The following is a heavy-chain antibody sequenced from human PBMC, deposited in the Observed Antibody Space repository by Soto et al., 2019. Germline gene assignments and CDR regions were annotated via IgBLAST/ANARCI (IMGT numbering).Heavy chain of an antibody. CDR2: ISYDGSNK. D-gene: IGHD5-12*01. Sequence: QVQLVESGGGVVQPGRSLRLSCAASGFTFSSYGMHWVRQAPGKGLEWVAVISYDGSNKYYADSVKGRFTISRDNSKNPLYLQMNCLRAEDTAAYYCAKEAYSGYDHYYYYGMAVWGQVTTVTVCS. CDR1: GFTFSSYG. J-gene: IGHJ6*02. V-gene: IGHV3-30*18. CDR3: AKEAYSGYDHYYYYGMAV.